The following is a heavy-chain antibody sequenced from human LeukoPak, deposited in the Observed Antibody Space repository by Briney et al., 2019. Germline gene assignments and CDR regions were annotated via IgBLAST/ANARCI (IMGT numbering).Heavy chain of an antibody. CDR3: ARGRRRKFDY. Sequence: SETLSLTCTVSGYSISSGYYWGWIRQPPGKGLEWIGEINHSGSTNYNPSLKSRVTISVDTSKNQFSLKLSSVTAADTAVYYCARGRRRKFDYWGQGTLVTVSS. CDR1: GYSISSGYY. V-gene: IGHV4-38-2*02. J-gene: IGHJ4*02. CDR2: INHSGST.